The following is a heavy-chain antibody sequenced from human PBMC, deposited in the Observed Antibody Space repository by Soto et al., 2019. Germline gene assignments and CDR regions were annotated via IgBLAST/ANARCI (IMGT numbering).Heavy chain of an antibody. J-gene: IGHJ6*02. Sequence: PGESLKISCKGSGYSFTSYWISWVRQMPGKGLEWMGRIDPSDSYTNYSPSFQGHVTISADKSISTAYLQWSSLKASDTAMYYCALHSPCLLQDNYYYYYVMDVWGQGTTVTVSS. CDR2: IDPSDSYT. CDR3: ALHSPCLLQDNYYYYYVMDV. CDR1: GYSFTSYW. V-gene: IGHV5-10-1*01. D-gene: IGHD3-22*01.